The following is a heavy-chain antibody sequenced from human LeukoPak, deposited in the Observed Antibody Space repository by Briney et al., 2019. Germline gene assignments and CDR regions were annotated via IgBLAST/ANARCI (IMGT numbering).Heavy chain of an antibody. D-gene: IGHD1-7*01. CDR2: IIPILTLA. J-gene: IGHJ4*02. V-gene: IGHV1-69*04. CDR1: GGTFRNYA. Sequence: SVKVSCKASGGTFRNYAFTWVRQAPGQDLECMGRIIPILTLANYAQNFQGRVTITADRSTNTVYMELSNLRSEDTAIYYCARGSEKWNYGLCYWGQGTLVTVSS. CDR3: ARGSEKWNYGLCY.